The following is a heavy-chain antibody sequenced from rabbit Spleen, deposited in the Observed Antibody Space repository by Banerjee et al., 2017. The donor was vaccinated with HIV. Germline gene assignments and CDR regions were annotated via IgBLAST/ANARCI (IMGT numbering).Heavy chain of an antibody. Sequence: QQLVESGGDLVKPGASLTLTCTASGFSFSSAYYMCWVRQAPGKGLEWLACMDTGSSGSTYYATWATGRFTISKTSSTTVTLQLTRLTAADTATYFCARAPGYPAYFHLWGQGTLVTVS. V-gene: IGHV1S40*01. CDR1: GFSFSSAYY. J-gene: IGHJ4*01. CDR3: ARAPGYPAYFHL. D-gene: IGHD7-1*01. CDR2: MDTGSSGST.